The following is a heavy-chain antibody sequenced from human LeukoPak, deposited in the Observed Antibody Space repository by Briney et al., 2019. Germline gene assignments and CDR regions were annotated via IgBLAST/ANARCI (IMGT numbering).Heavy chain of an antibody. CDR2: IYYSGST. CDR3: ARGSGVPADPFDY. V-gene: IGHV4-59*01. Sequence: SETQSLTCTVSGGSISSYYWSWIRQPPGKGLEWIGYIYYSGSTNYNPSLKSRVTISVDTSKNQFSLKLSSVTAADTAVYYCARGSGVPADPFDYWGQGTLVTVSS. D-gene: IGHD2-2*01. CDR1: GGSISSYY. J-gene: IGHJ4*02.